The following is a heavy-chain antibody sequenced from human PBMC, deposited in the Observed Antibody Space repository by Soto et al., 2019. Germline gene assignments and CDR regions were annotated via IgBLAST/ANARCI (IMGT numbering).Heavy chain of an antibody. CDR2: INSDGSST. CDR3: ARIEVFGVVIRGEYGMDV. CDR1: GFTFRSCW. D-gene: IGHD3-3*01. J-gene: IGHJ6*02. Sequence: GGSLRLSCAASGFTFRSCWMHWVRQAPGKGLVWVSCINSDGSSTSYADSVKGRFTISRDNAKNTLYLQMNSLRAEDTAVYYCARIEVFGVVIRGEYGMDVWGQGTTVTVSS. V-gene: IGHV3-74*01.